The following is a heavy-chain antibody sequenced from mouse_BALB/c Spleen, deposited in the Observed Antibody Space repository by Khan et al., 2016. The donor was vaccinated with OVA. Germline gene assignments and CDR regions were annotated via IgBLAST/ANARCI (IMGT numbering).Heavy chain of an antibody. CDR3: TRKDYYDYDPFPY. CDR2: INYSGNT. J-gene: IGHJ3*01. Sequence: EVKLEESGPGLVKPSQSLSLTCTVTGYSITSEYAWNWIRHFPGNKLEWMGYINYSGNTRYNPSLKSRISITRDTSKNQFFLQLNSVTTEDTATYYCTRKDYYDYDPFPYWGQGTLVTASA. V-gene: IGHV3-2*02. CDR1: GYSITSEYA. D-gene: IGHD2-4*01.